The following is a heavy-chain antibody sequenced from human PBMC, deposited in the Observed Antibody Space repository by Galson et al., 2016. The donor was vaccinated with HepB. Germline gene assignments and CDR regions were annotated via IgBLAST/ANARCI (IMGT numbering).Heavy chain of an antibody. CDR3: ARDDTGSYATGVDY. J-gene: IGHJ4*02. D-gene: IGHD1-26*01. Sequence: SLRLSCAASGFTFDDYGMSWVRQAPGKGLEWVSGINWNGGSTGYADSVKGRFTISRDNAKSSLYLQMISLRAEDMALYYCARDDTGSYATGVDYWGQGTLVTVSS. CDR1: GFTFDDYG. CDR2: INWNGGST. V-gene: IGHV3-20*04.